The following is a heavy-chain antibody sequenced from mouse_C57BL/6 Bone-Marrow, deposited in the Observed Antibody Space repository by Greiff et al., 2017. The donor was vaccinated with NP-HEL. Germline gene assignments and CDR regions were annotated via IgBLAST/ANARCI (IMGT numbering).Heavy chain of an antibody. D-gene: IGHD1-1*01. J-gene: IGHJ3*01. CDR2: IYPRSGNT. V-gene: IGHV1-81*01. CDR3: AHYYGSTDAY. CDR1: GYTFTSYG. Sequence: ESGAELARPGASVKLSCKASGYTFTSYGISWVKQRTGQGLEWIGEIYPRSGNTYYNEKFKGKATLTADKSSSTAYMELRSLTSEDSAVYFGAHYYGSTDAYWGQGTLVTVSA.